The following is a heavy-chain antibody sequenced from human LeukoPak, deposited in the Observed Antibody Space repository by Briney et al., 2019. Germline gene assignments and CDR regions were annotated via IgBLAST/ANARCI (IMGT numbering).Heavy chain of an antibody. Sequence: ASVKVSCKASGYTFTSYDINWVRQAPGQGLEWMGRIIPILGIANYAQKFQGRVTITADKSTSTAYMELSSLRSEDTAVYYCARERNLGYCSGGSCYWFDPWGQGTLVTVSS. CDR2: IIPILGIA. D-gene: IGHD2-15*01. CDR3: ARERNLGYCSGGSCYWFDP. CDR1: GYTFTSYD. V-gene: IGHV1-69*04. J-gene: IGHJ5*02.